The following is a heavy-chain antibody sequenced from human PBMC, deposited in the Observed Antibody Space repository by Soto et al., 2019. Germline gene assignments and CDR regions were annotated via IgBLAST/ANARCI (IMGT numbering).Heavy chain of an antibody. CDR2: INHSGCT. D-gene: IGHD5-18*01. CDR3: ARLFGYSYGFRAYYFDY. V-gene: IGHV4-34*01. J-gene: IGHJ4*02. CDR1: GGSFSGYY. Sequence: SETLSLTCAVYGGSFSGYYWSWIRQPPGKGLEWIGEINHSGCTNYNPSPKSRVTISVDTSKNQFSLKLSSVTAADTAVYYCARLFGYSYGFRAYYFDYWGQGTLVTVSS.